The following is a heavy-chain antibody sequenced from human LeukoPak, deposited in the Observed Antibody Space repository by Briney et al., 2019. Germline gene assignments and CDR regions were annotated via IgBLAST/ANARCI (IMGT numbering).Heavy chain of an antibody. J-gene: IGHJ3*02. CDR2: IYSGGST. V-gene: IGHV3-66*01. CDR1: GFTVSSNY. CDR3: ARDPRIAAAGTVGGAFDI. D-gene: IGHD6-13*01. Sequence: PGGSLRLSCAASGFTVSSNYMSWVRQAPGKGLEWVSVIYSGGSTYYADSVKGRFTISRDNSKNTLYLQMNSLRAEDTAVYYCARDPRIAAAGTVGGAFDIWGQGTMVTVSS.